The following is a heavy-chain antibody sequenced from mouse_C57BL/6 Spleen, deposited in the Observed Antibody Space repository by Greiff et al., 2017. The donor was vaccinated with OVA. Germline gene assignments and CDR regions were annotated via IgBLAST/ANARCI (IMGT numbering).Heavy chain of an antibody. D-gene: IGHD3-3*01. CDR3: ARGRDGWCFDV. Sequence: QVQLQQSGAELVRPGTSVKVSCKASGYAFTNYLIEWVKQRPGQGLEWIGVINPGSGGTNYNEKFKGKATLTADKSSSTAYMQLSSLTSEDSAVYFCARGRDGWCFDVWGTGTTVTVSS. CDR2: INPGSGGT. CDR1: GYAFTNYL. V-gene: IGHV1-54*01. J-gene: IGHJ1*03.